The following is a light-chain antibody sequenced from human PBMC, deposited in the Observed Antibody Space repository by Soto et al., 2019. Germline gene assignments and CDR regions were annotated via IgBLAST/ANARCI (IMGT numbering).Light chain of an antibody. CDR1: QSFGGW. CDR2: KAS. Sequence: DIQMTQSPSTLSASVGRRFTITCRASQSFGGWLAWYQQKTGKAPKLLIYKASTLESGVPSRFSGSGYGTDFNLTISGLQTDDFATYYCQQLNSYPITFGQGTRLEIK. CDR3: QQLNSYPIT. V-gene: IGKV1-5*03. J-gene: IGKJ5*01.